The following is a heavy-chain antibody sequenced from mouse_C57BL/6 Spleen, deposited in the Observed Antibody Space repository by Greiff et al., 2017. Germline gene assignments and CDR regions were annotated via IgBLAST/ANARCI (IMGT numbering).Heavy chain of an antibody. D-gene: IGHD2-4*01. V-gene: IGHV1-63*01. J-gene: IGHJ2*01. CDR1: GYTFTNYW. Sequence: VKLQESGAELVRPGTSVKMSCKASGYTFTNYWIGWAKQRPGHGLEWIGDIYPGGGYTNYNEKFKGKATLTADKSSSTAYMQFSSLTSEDSAIYYCARSGDYDRYFDYWGQGTTLTVSS. CDR3: ARSGDYDRYFDY. CDR2: IYPGGGYT.